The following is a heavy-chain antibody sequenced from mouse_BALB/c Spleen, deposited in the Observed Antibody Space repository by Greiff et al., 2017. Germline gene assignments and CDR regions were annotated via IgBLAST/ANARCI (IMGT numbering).Heavy chain of an antibody. J-gene: IGHJ4*01. V-gene: IGHV1S22*01. Sequence: LQQPGSELVRPGASVKLSCKASGYTFTSYWMHWVKQRPGQGLEWIGNIYPGSGSTNYDEKFKSKATLTVDTSSSTAYMQLSSLTSEDSAVYYCTWDYDDYAMDYWGQGTSVTVSS. CDR3: TWDYDDYAMDY. D-gene: IGHD2-4*01. CDR1: GYTFTSYW. CDR2: IYPGSGST.